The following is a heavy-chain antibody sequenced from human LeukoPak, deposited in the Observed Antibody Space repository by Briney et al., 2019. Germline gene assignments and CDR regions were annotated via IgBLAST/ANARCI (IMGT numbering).Heavy chain of an antibody. D-gene: IGHD6-6*01. CDR2: IKHSGST. V-gene: IGHV4-34*01. CDR3: AREYSSSDADAFDI. Sequence: SETLSLTCAVYGGSFSDYYWSWIRQPPGKGLEWIGEIKHSGSTNYNPSLKSRVTMSVDTSKNQFSLKLSSVTAADTAVYYCAREYSSSDADAFDIWGQGTMVTVSS. CDR1: GGSFSDYY. J-gene: IGHJ3*02.